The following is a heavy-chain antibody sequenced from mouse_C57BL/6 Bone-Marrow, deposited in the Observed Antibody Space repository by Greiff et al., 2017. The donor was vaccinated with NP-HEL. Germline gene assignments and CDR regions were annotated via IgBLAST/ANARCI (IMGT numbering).Heavy chain of an antibody. CDR1: GYTFTSYG. J-gene: IGHJ4*01. CDR3: ARRQLRPPYAMDY. CDR2: IYPRSGNT. Sequence: QVQLQQSGAELARPGASVKLSCKASGYTFTSYGISWVKQRTGQGLEWIGEIYPRSGNTYYNEKFKGKATLTADKSSSTAYMELRSLTSEDSAVYFCARRQLRPPYAMDYWGQGTSVTASS. D-gene: IGHD3-2*02. V-gene: IGHV1-81*01.